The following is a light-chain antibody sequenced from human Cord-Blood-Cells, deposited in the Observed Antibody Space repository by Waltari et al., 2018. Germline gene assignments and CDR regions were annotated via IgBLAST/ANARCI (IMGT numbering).Light chain of an antibody. CDR2: EVS. CDR3: CSYAGSSYV. J-gene: IGLJ1*01. CDR1: SSDVGRYNL. V-gene: IGLV2-23*02. Sequence: QSALTQPAPVSGSPGQSITISCTGTSSDVGRYNLVSWYQQHPGKAPKLMIYEVSKRPSGVSNRFFGSKSGNTASLTISGLQAEDEADYYCCSYAGSSYVFGTGTKVTVL.